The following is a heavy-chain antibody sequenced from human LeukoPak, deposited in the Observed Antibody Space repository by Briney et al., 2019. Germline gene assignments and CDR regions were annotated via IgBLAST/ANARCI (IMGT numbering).Heavy chain of an antibody. V-gene: IGHV3-74*01. CDR1: GFTFSSYW. CDR3: ARGPSGYTTSWYHVGGDYGMDV. J-gene: IGHJ6*02. Sequence: PGGSLRLSCAASGFTFSSYWMHWVRQAPGKGLVWVSRINSDGSSTSYADSVKGRFTISRDNAKNTLYLQMNSLRAEDTAVYYCARGPSGYTTSWYHVGGDYGMDVWGQGTTVTVSS. CDR2: INSDGSST. D-gene: IGHD6-13*01.